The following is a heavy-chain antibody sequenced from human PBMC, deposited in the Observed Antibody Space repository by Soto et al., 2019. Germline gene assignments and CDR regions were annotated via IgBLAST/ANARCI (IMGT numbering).Heavy chain of an antibody. J-gene: IGHJ5*02. D-gene: IGHD5-12*01. CDR2: INPNSGGT. CDR3: ARGGGRGYNELDP. Sequence: QVQLVQSGAEVKKPGASVKVSCKASGYTFTAYYMHRVRQAPGQGLEWMGWINPNSGGTYHAQNFQGRGTMTRDTSTTTAYMELASLRSDDTAVYYCARGGGRGYNELDPWGHGTLVIVSS. V-gene: IGHV1-2*02. CDR1: GYTFTAYY.